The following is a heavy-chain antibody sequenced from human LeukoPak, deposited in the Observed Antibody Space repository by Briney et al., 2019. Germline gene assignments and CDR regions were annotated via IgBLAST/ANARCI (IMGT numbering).Heavy chain of an antibody. CDR3: ARHPGYSSGWWYFDF. J-gene: IGHJ4*02. Sequence: PSETLSLTCNVSGGSINSNNHYWGWIRQPPGKGLEWLGSINYSGTIFYSPSLNSRVTISVDTSGNQLSLKLTSATAADTAVYYCARHPGYSSGWWYFDFWGQGTLVTVSS. CDR2: INYSGTI. CDR1: GGSINSNNHY. D-gene: IGHD5-18*01. V-gene: IGHV4-39*01.